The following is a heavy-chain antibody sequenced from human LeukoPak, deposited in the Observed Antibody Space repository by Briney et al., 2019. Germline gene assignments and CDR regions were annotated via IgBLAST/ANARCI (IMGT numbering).Heavy chain of an antibody. CDR2: ISGYNNNT. Sequence: GASVKVSCKASGYTFTSYGISWVRQAPGQGLEWMGWISGYNNNTNYAQKVQGRVTMTTDTSTSTAYMELRSLRSDDTAVYYCARVGRITMVRGVLDYWGQGTLVTVSS. J-gene: IGHJ4*02. V-gene: IGHV1-18*01. CDR1: GYTFTSYG. D-gene: IGHD3-10*01. CDR3: ARVGRITMVRGVLDY.